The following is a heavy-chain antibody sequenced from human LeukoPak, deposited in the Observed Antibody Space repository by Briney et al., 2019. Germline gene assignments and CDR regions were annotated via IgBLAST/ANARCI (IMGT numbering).Heavy chain of an antibody. V-gene: IGHV4-34*01. J-gene: IGHJ4*02. CDR3: ASSMRWLQLYHY. Sequence: KSSETLSLTCAVYGGSFSGYYWSWIRQPPGKGLEWIGEINHSGSTNYNPSLKSRVTISVDTSKNQFSLKLSSVTAADTAVYYCASSMRWLQLYHYWGQGTLVTVSS. CDR2: INHSGST. D-gene: IGHD5-24*01. CDR1: GGSFSGYY.